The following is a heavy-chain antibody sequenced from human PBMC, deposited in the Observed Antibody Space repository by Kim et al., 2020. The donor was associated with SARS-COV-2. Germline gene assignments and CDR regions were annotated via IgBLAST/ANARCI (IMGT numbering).Heavy chain of an antibody. V-gene: IGHV3-21*06. J-gene: IGHJ4*02. CDR2: RTSSFI. CDR3: ARARHLDH. Sequence: RTSSFIFYADSVRDRFTISRDNAKNTLSLQMNSLRGDDTAVYYCARARHLDHWGQGTLVTVSS.